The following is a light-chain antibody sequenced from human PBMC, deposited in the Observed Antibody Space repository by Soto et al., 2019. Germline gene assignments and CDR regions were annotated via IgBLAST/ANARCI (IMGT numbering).Light chain of an antibody. CDR2: NNN. CDR3: AAWYDSLNGYV. J-gene: IGLJ1*01. CDR1: SSNIGGNT. Sequence: QSVLAHPPSASETPGQTVTISCSGSSSNIGGNTVNWYQQDPGTAPKLLIYNNNQQPSGVPDRFSCSKSATSASLAISGLQSDDEADYYCAAWYDSLNGYVFGPGTKVTVL. V-gene: IGLV1-44*01.